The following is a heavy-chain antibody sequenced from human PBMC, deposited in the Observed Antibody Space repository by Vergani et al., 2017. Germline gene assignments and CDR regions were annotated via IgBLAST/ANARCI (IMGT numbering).Heavy chain of an antibody. CDR1: GYTFTDSQ. CDR3: ARYMMDLNGVFDL. D-gene: IGHD2-8*01. J-gene: IGHJ4*03. V-gene: IGHV1-2*02. CDR2: IKPQSGGR. Sequence: AQLASSGPEMRKPGASVKVSCRASGYTFTDSQIHWFRQAPGQGPEWMGWIKPQSGGRNAAAKFQGRVTLTRDPASRSVYLDLSRLTSHDTAVYFCARYMMDLNGVFDLWGRGTLVTVSS.